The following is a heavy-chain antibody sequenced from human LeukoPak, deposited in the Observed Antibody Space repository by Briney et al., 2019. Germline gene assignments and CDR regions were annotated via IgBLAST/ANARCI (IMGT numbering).Heavy chain of an antibody. CDR1: GFTFSNAW. Sequence: PGRSLRLSCAASGFTFSNAWMSWVRQAPGKGLEWVGRIKSKTDGGTTDYAAPVKGRFTISRDDSKNTLYLQMNSLKTEDTAVYYCTTRLTVTFGGVIVFDYWGQGTLVTVSS. V-gene: IGHV3-15*01. CDR2: IKSKTDGGTT. J-gene: IGHJ4*02. D-gene: IGHD3-16*02. CDR3: TTRLTVTFGGVIVFDY.